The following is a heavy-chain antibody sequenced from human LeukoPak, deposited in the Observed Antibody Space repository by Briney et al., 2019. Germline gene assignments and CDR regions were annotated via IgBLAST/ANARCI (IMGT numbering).Heavy chain of an antibody. D-gene: IGHD5-18*01. CDR1: GGSIRRYY. J-gene: IGHJ3*02. Sequence: SETLSLTCTVSGGSIRRYYWSWIRQPPGKGLEWIGYIYYSGSTNYNPSLKSRVTISVDTSKNQFSLKLSSVTAADTAVYYCASETQLGIHCRADIWGQGTMVTVSS. CDR3: ASETQLGIHCRADI. V-gene: IGHV4-59*01. CDR2: IYYSGST.